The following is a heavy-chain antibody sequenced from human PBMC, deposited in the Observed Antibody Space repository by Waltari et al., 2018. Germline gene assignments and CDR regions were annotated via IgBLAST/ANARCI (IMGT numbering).Heavy chain of an antibody. CDR3: ARGGGGEISGY. D-gene: IGHD3-16*01. V-gene: IGHV3-23*01. CDR2: ISGSGGST. CDR1: GFTFSSYA. J-gene: IGHJ4*02. Sequence: EVQLLESGGGLVQPGGSLRLSCAASGFTFSSYAMSWVRQAPGKGLEWVSAISGSGGSTSYADSVKGRFTISRDNAKNTLYLQMNSLRAEDTAVYYCARGGGGEISGYWGQGTLVTVSS.